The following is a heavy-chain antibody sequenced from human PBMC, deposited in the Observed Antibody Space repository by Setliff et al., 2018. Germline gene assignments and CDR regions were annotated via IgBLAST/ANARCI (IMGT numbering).Heavy chain of an antibody. D-gene: IGHD6-13*01. J-gene: IGHJ4*02. V-gene: IGHV3-48*01. CDR2: ISSSSSSI. Sequence: PGGSLRLSCAASGFTFSTYSMNWVRQAPGKGLEWVSYISSSSSSIYYANSVEGRFTISRDNAKDSLYLQMNSLRAEDTAVYYCARQDSSSWPADYWGQGTLVTVSS. CDR1: GFTFSTYS. CDR3: ARQDSSSWPADY.